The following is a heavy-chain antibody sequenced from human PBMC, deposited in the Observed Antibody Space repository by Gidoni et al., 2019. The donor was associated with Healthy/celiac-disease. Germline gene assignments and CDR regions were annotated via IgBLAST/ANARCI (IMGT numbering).Heavy chain of an antibody. D-gene: IGHD1-26*01. CDR3: ARDQGSGSYSSYYGMDV. CDR2: ISYDGSNK. CDR1: GFTFSSYA. V-gene: IGHV3-30-3*01. Sequence: QVQLVESGGGVVQPGTSLRLSCAASGFTFSSYAMHWVRQAPGKGLEWVAVISYDGSNKYYADSVKGRFTISRDNSKNTLYLQMNSLRAEDTAVYYCARDQGSGSYSSYYGMDVWGQGTTVTVSS. J-gene: IGHJ6*02.